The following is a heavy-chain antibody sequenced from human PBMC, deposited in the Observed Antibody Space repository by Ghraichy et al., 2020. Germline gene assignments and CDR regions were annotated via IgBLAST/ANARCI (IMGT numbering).Heavy chain of an antibody. CDR2: SSSSGNIV. J-gene: IGHJ2*01. CDR3: ARDLDSSLTGWYFDL. Sequence: LSLTCAASGFGLRDYYMSWIRQAPGKGLEWVSHSSSSGNIVYYTNSVKGRFTISRDNAKDSLYLQMTSLTDEDTAVYYCARDLDSSLTGWYFDLWGRGTLVTVSS. D-gene: IGHD6-19*01. V-gene: IGHV3-11*01. CDR1: GFGLRDYY.